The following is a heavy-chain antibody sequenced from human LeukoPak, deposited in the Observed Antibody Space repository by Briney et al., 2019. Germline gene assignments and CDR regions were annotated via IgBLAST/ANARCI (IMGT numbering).Heavy chain of an antibody. CDR3: ARGKYYYDTSGYYYRYYFDY. D-gene: IGHD3-22*01. J-gene: IGHJ4*02. CDR1: GFIVSGDF. V-gene: IGHV3-53*01. CDR2: IYSDGST. Sequence: GGSLRLSCAASGFIVSGDFMSWVRQAPGKGLEWVSVIYSDGSTYYADSVKGRFTISRDNSKNTLYLQMNSLRAEDTAVYYCARGKYYYDTSGYYYRYYFDYWGQGTLVTVSS.